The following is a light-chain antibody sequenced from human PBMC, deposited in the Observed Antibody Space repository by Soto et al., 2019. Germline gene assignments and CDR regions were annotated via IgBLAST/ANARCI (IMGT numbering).Light chain of an antibody. Sequence: EVVLTHSPLTLSLSPGERATLSCSASQSVSSSYLAWYQQKPGQAPRLLIYGASSRATGIPDRFSDSGSGTDFTLTISRLEPEDFAVYYCQQYGSSLGVTFGGGTKVDIK. CDR2: GAS. V-gene: IGKV3-20*01. J-gene: IGKJ4*01. CDR3: QQYGSSLGVT. CDR1: QSVSSSY.